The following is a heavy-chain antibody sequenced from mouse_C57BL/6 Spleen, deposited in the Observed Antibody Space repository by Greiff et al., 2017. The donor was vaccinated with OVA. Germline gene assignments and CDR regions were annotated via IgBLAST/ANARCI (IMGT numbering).Heavy chain of an antibody. D-gene: IGHD2-3*01. J-gene: IGHJ4*01. CDR2: ISGGGGNT. Sequence: EVMLVESGGGLVKPGGSLKLSCAASGFTFSSYTMSWVRQTPEKRLEWVATISGGGGNTYYPDSVKGRFTISRDNAKNTLYLQMSSLRSEDTALYYCARHDDGYNVYYDMDYWGQGTSVTVSS. CDR3: ARHDDGYNVYYDMDY. V-gene: IGHV5-9*01. CDR1: GFTFSSYT.